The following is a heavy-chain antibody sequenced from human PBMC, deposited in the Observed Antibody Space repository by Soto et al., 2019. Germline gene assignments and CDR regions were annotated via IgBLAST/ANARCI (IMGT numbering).Heavy chain of an antibody. V-gene: IGHV1-18*01. D-gene: IGHD4-17*01. CDR2: ISAYNGNT. J-gene: IGHJ5*02. CDR3: ARENYGESNWFDP. CDR1: GCTFTSYG. Sequence: ASVKVSCTASGCTFTSYGISWVRQAPGQGLEWMGWISAYNGNTNYAQKLQGRVTMTTDTSTSTAYMELRSLRSDDTAVYYCARENYGESNWFDPWGQGTLVTVSS.